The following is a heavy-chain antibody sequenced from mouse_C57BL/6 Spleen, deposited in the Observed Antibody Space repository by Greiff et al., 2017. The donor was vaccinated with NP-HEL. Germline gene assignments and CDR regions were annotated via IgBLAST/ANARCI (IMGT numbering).Heavy chain of an antibody. CDR1: GYAFSSSW. CDR2: IYPGDGDT. V-gene: IGHV1-82*01. CDR3: ARSGGYYIYYAMDY. Sequence: VKLQESGPELVKPGASVKISCKASGYAFSSSWMNWVKQRPGKGLEWIGRIYPGDGDTNYNGKSKGKATLTADKSSSTAYMQLSSLTSEDSAVYFCARSGGYYIYYAMDYWGQGTSVTVSS. J-gene: IGHJ4*01. D-gene: IGHD2-3*01.